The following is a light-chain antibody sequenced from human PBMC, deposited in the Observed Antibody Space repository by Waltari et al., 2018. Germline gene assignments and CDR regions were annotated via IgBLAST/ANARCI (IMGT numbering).Light chain of an antibody. J-gene: IGKJ1*01. CDR3: QKYDSAPPT. V-gene: IGKV1-27*01. Sequence: DIQMTQSPSSLSASVGDRGTITCRASQGISNYLAWYQQKPGKAPNLLIYAASTLESGVPSRFSGSGSGTDFTLTISSLQPEDVSTYYCQKYDSAPPTFGQGTKVEIK. CDR1: QGISNY. CDR2: AAS.